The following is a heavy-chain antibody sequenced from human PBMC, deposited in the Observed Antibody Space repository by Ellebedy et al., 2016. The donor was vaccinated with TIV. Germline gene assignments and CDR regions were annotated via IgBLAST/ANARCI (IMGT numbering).Heavy chain of an antibody. CDR1: GFTFSSYS. CDR3: AREIIAFDY. CDR2: VSSSNSYI. V-gene: IGHV3-21*01. J-gene: IGHJ4*02. Sequence: GESLKISCAASGFTFSSYSMNWVRQAPGKGLEWVSSVSSSNSYIYYADSVKGRFTISRDNAKNSLYLQMNSLRVEDTAVYYCAREIIAFDYWGQGTLVTVYS.